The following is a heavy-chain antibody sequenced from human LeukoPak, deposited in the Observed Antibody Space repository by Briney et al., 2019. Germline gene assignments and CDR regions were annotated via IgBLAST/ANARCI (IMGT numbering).Heavy chain of an antibody. CDR3: ARGPLGEEAFDI. J-gene: IGHJ3*02. CDR2: IYYSGST. V-gene: IGHV4-59*07. Sequence: SDTLSLTCTVSGGSISSYYWSWIRQPPGKGLVWIGYIYYSGSTNYNPSLKSRVTISVNMSKDQFSLKLSSVTAADRPVYYCARGPLGEEAFDIWGQGTMVTGSS. CDR1: GGSISSYY. D-gene: IGHD3-16*01.